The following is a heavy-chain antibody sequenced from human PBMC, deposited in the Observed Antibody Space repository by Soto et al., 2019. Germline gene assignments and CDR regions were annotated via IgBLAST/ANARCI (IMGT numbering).Heavy chain of an antibody. V-gene: IGHV3-30*18. CDR3: AKQKYYDIWTGVGY. CDR2: ISYDGSNK. CDR1: GFTFSSYG. J-gene: IGHJ4*02. D-gene: IGHD3-9*01. Sequence: PAGSLRLSCAASGFTFSSYGMHWVRQAPGKGLEWVAVISYDGSNKYYADTVNVRITISRDNSKNTLYLQMSSLGAEVTAVYYWAKQKYYDIWTGVGYWGQGTLVTVSS.